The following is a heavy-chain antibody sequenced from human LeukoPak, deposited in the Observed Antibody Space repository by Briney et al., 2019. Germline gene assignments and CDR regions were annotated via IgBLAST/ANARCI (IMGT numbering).Heavy chain of an antibody. CDR1: GFTLTSYA. V-gene: IGHV3-23*01. D-gene: IGHD3/OR15-3a*01. CDR3: ARFRNDFWTGYPSDAFDI. J-gene: IGHJ3*02. CDR2: ISGSGRGGIP. Sequence: GGSLRLSCAASGFTLTSYAMSWVRQAPGKGLGWVSSISGSGRGGIPSYADSVKGRSTISRDNSRNTLYLQLNSLRAEDTALYYCARFRNDFWTGYPSDAFDIWGQGTMVTVSS.